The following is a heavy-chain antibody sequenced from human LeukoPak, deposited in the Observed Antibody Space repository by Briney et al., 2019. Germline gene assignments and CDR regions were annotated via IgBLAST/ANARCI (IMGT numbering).Heavy chain of an antibody. CDR2: INPNSGGT. D-gene: IGHD3-22*01. V-gene: IGHV1-2*02. CDR3: ARAPYYYDSSGGNSFDI. Sequence: ASVKVSCKSSGYTFTGYYMHWVRQAPGQGLEWMGWINPNSGGTNYAQKFQGRVTMTRDTSISTAYMELNRLRSDDTAVYYCARAPYYYDSSGGNSFDIWGQGTMVTVSS. CDR1: GYTFTGYY. J-gene: IGHJ3*02.